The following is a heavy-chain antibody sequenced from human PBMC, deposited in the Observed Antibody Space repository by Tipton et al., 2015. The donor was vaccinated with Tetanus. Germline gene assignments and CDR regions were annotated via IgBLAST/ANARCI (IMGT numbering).Heavy chain of an antibody. Sequence: QLVQSGPEVKKPGASVKVSCKASGYTFTGYYMHWVRQAPGQGLEWMGWINPNSGGTNYAQKFQGRVTMTRDTSISTAYMELSRLRSDDTAVYYCARVKAVAGTRTLFDYWGQGTLVTVSS. CDR2: INPNSGGT. J-gene: IGHJ4*02. D-gene: IGHD6-19*01. V-gene: IGHV1-2*02. CDR1: GYTFTGYY. CDR3: ARVKAVAGTRTLFDY.